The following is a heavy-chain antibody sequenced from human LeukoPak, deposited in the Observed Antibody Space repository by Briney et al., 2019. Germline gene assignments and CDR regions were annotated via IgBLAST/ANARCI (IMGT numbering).Heavy chain of an antibody. CDR3: AREGLLHSISSGDAFDI. D-gene: IGHD2-21*01. CDR1: GFTFRSYT. V-gene: IGHV3-21*01. CDR2: ISSNSAYL. J-gene: IGHJ3*02. Sequence: GGSLRLSCAASGFTFRSYTMNWVRQAPGKGLEWVSSISSNSAYLYYADSVRGRFTISRDNTKNSLYLQMSSPRAEDTAVYYCAREGLLHSISSGDAFDICGHGTMVTVPS.